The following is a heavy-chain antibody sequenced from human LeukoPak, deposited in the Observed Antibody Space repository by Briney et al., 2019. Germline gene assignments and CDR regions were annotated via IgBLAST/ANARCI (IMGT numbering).Heavy chain of an antibody. Sequence: SETLSLTCGVSGMSLSDYYWTWIRQPPGKGLEWIGSIYYSGSTYYNPSLESRVTISVDTSKNQFSLKVSSVTAADTAVYYCARRGASSSEEYWGQGTLVIVSS. CDR1: GMSLSDYY. D-gene: IGHD6-6*01. J-gene: IGHJ4*02. CDR2: IYYSGST. CDR3: ARRGASSSEEY. V-gene: IGHV4-39*01.